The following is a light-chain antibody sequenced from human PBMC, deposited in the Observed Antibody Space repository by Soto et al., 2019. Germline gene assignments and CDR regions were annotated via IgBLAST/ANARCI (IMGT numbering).Light chain of an antibody. CDR3: QQAGSFPLT. CDR1: QGVSNW. CDR2: ATS. Sequence: DIQLTQSPSSVSASVGDRITITCRASQGVSNWLAWYQQKPGRAPNLLIYATSSLHSGVPSRFSGSGSGTDFTLTISSLQAEDFATYYCQQAGSFPLTVGPGTKLYIK. V-gene: IGKV1-12*01. J-gene: IGKJ3*01.